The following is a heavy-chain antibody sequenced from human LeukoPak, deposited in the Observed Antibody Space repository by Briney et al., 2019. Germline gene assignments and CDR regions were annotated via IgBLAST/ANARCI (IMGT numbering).Heavy chain of an antibody. CDR2: INADNGNT. CDR1: GYTFTSYA. CDR3: ARMAAAGSTPLDY. D-gene: IGHD6-13*01. Sequence: ASVKVSCKASGYTFTSYAMHWVRQAPGQRREWMGWINADNGNTKYSQKFQGRVTITRDTSASTVYMELSSLRSEDTAVYYCARMAAAGSTPLDYWGQGTLVTVSS. J-gene: IGHJ4*02. V-gene: IGHV1-3*01.